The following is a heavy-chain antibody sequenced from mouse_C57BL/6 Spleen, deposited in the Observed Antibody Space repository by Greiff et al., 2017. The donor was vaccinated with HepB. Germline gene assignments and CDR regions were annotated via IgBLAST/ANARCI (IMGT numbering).Heavy chain of an antibody. D-gene: IGHD4-1*01. CDR1: GFSLTSYG. V-gene: IGHV2-5*01. J-gene: IGHJ3*01. CDR2: IWRGGST. Sequence: VQLQESGPGLVQPSQSLSITCTVSGFSLTSYGVHWVRQSPGKGLEWLGVIWRGGSTDYNAAFMSRLSITKDNSKSQVFFKMNSLQADDTAIYYCAKNEGTGTYWFAYWGQGTLVTVSA. CDR3: AKNEGTGTYWFAY.